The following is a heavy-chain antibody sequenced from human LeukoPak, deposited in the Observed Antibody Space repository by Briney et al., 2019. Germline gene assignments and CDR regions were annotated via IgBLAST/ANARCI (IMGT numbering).Heavy chain of an antibody. Sequence: ASVKVSCKASGYTFTSYYMHWVRQAPGQGLEWMGIINPSGGSTSYAQKFQGRVTMTRDMSTSAVYMELSSLRSEDTAVYYCARDGLRSSSTSCYSAWGQGTLVTVSS. V-gene: IGHV1-46*01. CDR1: GYTFTSYY. D-gene: IGHD2-2*01. CDR3: ARDGLRSSSTSCYSA. CDR2: INPSGGST. J-gene: IGHJ4*02.